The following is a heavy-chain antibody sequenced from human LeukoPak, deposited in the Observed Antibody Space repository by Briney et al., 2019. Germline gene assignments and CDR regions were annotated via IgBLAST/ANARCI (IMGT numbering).Heavy chain of an antibody. CDR1: GGSFSGYY. CDR2: INHSGST. J-gene: IGHJ3*02. Sequence: SETLSLTCAVYGGSFSGYYWSWIRQPPGKGLEWIGEINHSGSTNYNPSLTSRVTISVDTSKNQFSLKLSSVTAADTAVYYCARSPSYCSSTSCPSGAFDIWGQGTMVTVSS. D-gene: IGHD2-2*01. CDR3: ARSPSYCSSTSCPSGAFDI. V-gene: IGHV4-34*01.